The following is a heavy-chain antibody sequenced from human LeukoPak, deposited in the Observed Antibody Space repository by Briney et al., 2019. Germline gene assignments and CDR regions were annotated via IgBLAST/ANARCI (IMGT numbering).Heavy chain of an antibody. J-gene: IGHJ4*02. V-gene: IGHV4-34*01. CDR2: INHSGST. Sequence: PSETLSLTCAVYGGSFSGYYWSWIRQPPGKGLEWSGEINHSGSTNYNPSLKSRVTISVDTSKNQFSLKLSSVTAADTAVYYCARGQRGRPRDFYYWGQGTLVTVSS. CDR1: GGSFSGYY. D-gene: IGHD3-16*01. CDR3: ARGQRGRPRDFYY.